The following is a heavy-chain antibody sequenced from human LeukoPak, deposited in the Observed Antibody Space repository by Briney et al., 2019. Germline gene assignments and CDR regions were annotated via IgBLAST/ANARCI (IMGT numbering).Heavy chain of an antibody. V-gene: IGHV1-8*03. Sequence: ASVKVSCKASGYTFTSYDINWVRQVTGQGLEWMGWMNPKSGNTGYAQKFQGRVTITRNTSISTAYMEVSSLRYENTAVYYCARRAVDNSYYYYMDVWGKGTTVTVSS. CDR2: MNPKSGNT. J-gene: IGHJ6*03. D-gene: IGHD6-19*01. CDR1: GYTFTSYD. CDR3: ARRAVDNSYYYYMDV.